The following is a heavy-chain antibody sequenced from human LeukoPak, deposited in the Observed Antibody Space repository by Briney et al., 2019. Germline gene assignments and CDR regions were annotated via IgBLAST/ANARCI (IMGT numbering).Heavy chain of an antibody. Sequence: SETLSLTCAVYGGSLSGYYWSWIRQPPGKGLEWIGEINHSGSTNYNPSLKSRVTISVDTSKNQFSLKLSSVTAADTAVYFCARPFYSSGWYGAFDIWGPGTMVTVSS. V-gene: IGHV4-34*01. CDR1: GGSLSGYY. D-gene: IGHD6-19*01. CDR3: ARPFYSSGWYGAFDI. J-gene: IGHJ3*02. CDR2: INHSGST.